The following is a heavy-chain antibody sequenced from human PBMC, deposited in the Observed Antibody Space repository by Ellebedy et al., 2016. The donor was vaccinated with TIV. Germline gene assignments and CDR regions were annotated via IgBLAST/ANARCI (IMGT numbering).Heavy chain of an antibody. CDR3: ARGRRSSSWYWGGWWFDP. CDR2: IYYSGST. Sequence: SETLSLTXTVSGGSVSSGSYYWSWIRQPPGKGLEWIGYIYYSGSTNYNPSLKSRVTISVDTSKNQFSLKLSSVTAADTAVYYCARGRRSSSWYWGGWWFDPWGQGTLVTVSS. D-gene: IGHD6-13*01. J-gene: IGHJ5*02. V-gene: IGHV4-61*01. CDR1: GGSVSSGSYY.